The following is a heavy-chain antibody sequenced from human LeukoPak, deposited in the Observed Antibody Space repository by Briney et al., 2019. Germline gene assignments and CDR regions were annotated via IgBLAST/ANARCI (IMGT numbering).Heavy chain of an antibody. CDR1: GYTFTGFY. V-gene: IGHV1-2*02. CDR2: INPITGGT. J-gene: IGHJ4*02. CDR3: ARANHCGSGTYSNYCFDY. D-gene: IGHD3-10*01. Sequence: GASVKVSCKSSGYTFTGFYIHWVRQAPGQGLDWMGWINPITGGTNFPRKFQGRVTMTRDTSISTAYMELSGLRSDDTAVYYCARANHCGSGTYSNYCFDYWGQGTLVTVSS.